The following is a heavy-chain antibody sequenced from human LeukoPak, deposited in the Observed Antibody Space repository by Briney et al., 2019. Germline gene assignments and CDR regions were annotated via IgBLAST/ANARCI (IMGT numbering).Heavy chain of an antibody. CDR2: INPNSGGT. CDR1: GYTFTGYY. V-gene: IGHV1-2*02. J-gene: IGHJ6*03. CDR3: ARVYSGYDYGYYYYYMDV. Sequence: ASVKVSCKASGYTFTGYYMHWVRQAPGQGLEWMGWINPNSGGTNYAQKFQSRVTMTRDTSISTAYMELSRLRSDDTAVYYCARVYSGYDYGYYYYYMDVWGKGTTVTVSS. D-gene: IGHD5-12*01.